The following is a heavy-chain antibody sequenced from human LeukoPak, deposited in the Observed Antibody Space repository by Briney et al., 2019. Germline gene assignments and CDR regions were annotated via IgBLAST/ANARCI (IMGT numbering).Heavy chain of an antibody. D-gene: IGHD2-15*01. CDR2: IIPIFGTA. CDR1: GGTFSSYA. V-gene: IGHV1-69*05. Sequence: SVKVSCKASGGTFSSYAISWVRQAPGQGLEWMGGIIPIFGTANYAQKFQGRVTITTDESTSTAYMELSSLRAEDTAVYYCVKGGYCSGITCMRHDAFEIWGQGTMVTVSS. CDR3: VKGGYCSGITCMRHDAFEI. J-gene: IGHJ3*02.